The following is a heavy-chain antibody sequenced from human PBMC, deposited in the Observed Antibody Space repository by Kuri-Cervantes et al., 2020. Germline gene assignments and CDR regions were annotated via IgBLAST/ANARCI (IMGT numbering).Heavy chain of an antibody. Sequence: SETLSLTCTVSGGSISSYYWSWIRQPPGKGLEWIGNIFYTGRTFYNPSLKSRVAISIDTSKNQFSLKLNSVTAADTAVYYCARGGGGSYFRFWGQGTLVTVSS. CDR2: IFYTGRT. J-gene: IGHJ1*01. CDR1: GGSISSYY. CDR3: ARGGGGSYFRF. V-gene: IGHV4-59*12. D-gene: IGHD1-26*01.